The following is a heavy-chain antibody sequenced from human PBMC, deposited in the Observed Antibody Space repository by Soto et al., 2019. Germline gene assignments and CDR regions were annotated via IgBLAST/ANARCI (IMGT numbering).Heavy chain of an antibody. V-gene: IGHV4-34*01. J-gene: IGHJ4*02. CDR1: GGSFSGYY. CDR3: ARGQRIGVITTWFDY. Sequence: SETLSLTCAVYGGSFSGYYWTWIRQPPGKGLEWIGEINHSGSTNYNPSLKSRVTISVDTSKNQFSLKLSSVTAADTAVYYCARGQRIGVITTWFDYWSQGTLVTVSS. D-gene: IGHD3-22*01. CDR2: INHSGST.